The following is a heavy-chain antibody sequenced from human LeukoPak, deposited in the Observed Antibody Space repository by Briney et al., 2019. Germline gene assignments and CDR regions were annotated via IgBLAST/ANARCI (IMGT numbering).Heavy chain of an antibody. D-gene: IGHD5-24*01. CDR2: IYTSGST. CDR1: GGSISSSY. V-gene: IGHV4-4*07. Sequence: PSETLSLTCTVSGGSISSSYWSWIRQPPGEGLEWIGRIYTSGSTNYYYNPSLKSRVTMSVDTSKNQFSLQLGSLTAADTAVYFCARDPNYALWGQGTLVTVSS. J-gene: IGHJ4*02. CDR3: ARDPNYAL.